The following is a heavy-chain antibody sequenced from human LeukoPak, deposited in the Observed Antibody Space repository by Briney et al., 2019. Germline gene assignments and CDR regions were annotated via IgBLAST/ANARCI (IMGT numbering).Heavy chain of an antibody. CDR2: FNPRGGST. V-gene: IGHV1-46*01. CDR3: ARDGPLLLWFGELSSGAFDI. CDR1: GYAFSRYN. D-gene: IGHD3-10*01. Sequence: ASVKVSCKASGYAFSRYNLHWVRQAPGQGLEWMGTFNPRGGSTSYAQKFQGRLTMTRDTSISTAYMELSRLRSDDTAVYYCARDGPLLLWFGELSSGAFDIWGQGTMVTVSS. J-gene: IGHJ3*02.